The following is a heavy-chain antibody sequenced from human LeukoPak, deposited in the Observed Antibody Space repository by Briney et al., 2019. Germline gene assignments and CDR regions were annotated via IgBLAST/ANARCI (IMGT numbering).Heavy chain of an antibody. Sequence: PSETLSLTCTVSGGSISGYYWTWIRQPPGKGLEWIGFIYNTGNTNYNPSLKSRVTISVDTSKNQFSLKLSSVTAADTAVYYCARDKAALGTLDWGQGTLVIVSS. J-gene: IGHJ4*02. CDR2: IYNTGNT. D-gene: IGHD6-13*01. V-gene: IGHV4-59*01. CDR1: GGSISGYY. CDR3: ARDKAALGTLD.